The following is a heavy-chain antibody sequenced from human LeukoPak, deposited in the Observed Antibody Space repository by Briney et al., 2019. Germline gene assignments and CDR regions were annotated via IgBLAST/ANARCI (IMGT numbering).Heavy chain of an antibody. Sequence: PGGSLRLSCAASGFTFSNYAMTWVRRAPGKGLEWVSVISGSGGGIYYADFVKGRFTISRDNSRNTLYLQMNSLRVEDTAAYYCAKAYRSGSNGVYHFDYWGQGALVTVSS. J-gene: IGHJ4*02. CDR1: GFTFSNYA. V-gene: IGHV3-23*01. CDR2: ISGSGGGI. D-gene: IGHD3-10*01. CDR3: AKAYRSGSNGVYHFDY.